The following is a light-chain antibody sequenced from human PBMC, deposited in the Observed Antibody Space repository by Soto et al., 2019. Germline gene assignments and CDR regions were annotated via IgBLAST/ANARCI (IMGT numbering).Light chain of an antibody. V-gene: IGKV3-15*01. J-gene: IGKJ1*01. CDR1: QSVNTN. CDR2: GAS. CDR3: QQYDQWWT. Sequence: EIVMTQSPATLSVSPGERATFSCRASQSVNTNLAWYQFKPGQAPRLLVYGASIRATGIPARFSGSGSGTEYSLTISSLQSEDFGVYFCQQYDQWWTFGQGTKV.